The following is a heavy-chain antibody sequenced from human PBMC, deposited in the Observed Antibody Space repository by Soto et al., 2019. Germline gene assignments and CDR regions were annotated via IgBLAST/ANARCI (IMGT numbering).Heavy chain of an antibody. Sequence: SETLSLTCTVSGGSISSSSYYWGWIRRPPGKGLEWIGSIYYSGSTYYNPSLKSRVTISVDTSKNQFSLKLSSVTAADTAVYYCARQGAAWGNGYYSDAFDIWGQGTMVTVSS. CDR3: ARQGAAWGNGYYSDAFDI. D-gene: IGHD3-22*01. V-gene: IGHV4-39*01. J-gene: IGHJ3*02. CDR1: GGSISSSSYY. CDR2: IYYSGST.